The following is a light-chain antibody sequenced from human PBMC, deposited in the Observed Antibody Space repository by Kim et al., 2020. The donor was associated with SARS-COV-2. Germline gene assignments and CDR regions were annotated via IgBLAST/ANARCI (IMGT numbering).Light chain of an antibody. CDR3: QQYNDWPLLT. Sequence: IVMTQSPATLSVSPGERVTLSCRASESVKNNLAWYQQRPGQPPRLLIYGASTRATDISDRFSGSGSGTEFTLTIRSLQSEDLAVYYCQQYNDWPLLTFGGGTKV. CDR1: ESVKNN. V-gene: IGKV3-15*01. J-gene: IGKJ4*01. CDR2: GAS.